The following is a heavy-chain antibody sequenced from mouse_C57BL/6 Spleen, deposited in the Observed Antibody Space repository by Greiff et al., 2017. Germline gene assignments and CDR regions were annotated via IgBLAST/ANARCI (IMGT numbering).Heavy chain of an antibody. D-gene: IGHD3-2*02. CDR1: GFTFSSYG. V-gene: IGHV5-6*01. J-gene: IGHJ2*01. CDR2: ISSGGRYT. Sequence: EVKLVESGGDLVKPGGSLKLSCAASGFTFSSYGMSWVRQTPDKRLEWVATISSGGRYTYYPDSVKGRFTISRDNAKNTLYLQMSSLKSEDTAMYYCASLDSSGYYFDYWGQGTTLTVSS. CDR3: ASLDSSGYYFDY.